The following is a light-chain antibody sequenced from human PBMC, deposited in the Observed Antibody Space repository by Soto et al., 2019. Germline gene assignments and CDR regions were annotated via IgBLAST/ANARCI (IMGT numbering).Light chain of an antibody. CDR2: DVS. CDR3: GSYGARYRVWG. Sequence: QSALTQPRSVCGSPGQSVTISCSGTSSDVGGSDYVSWYQQHPGNAPKLMIYDVSERPSGVPDRLSGSKSGNTASVTISRRRAEDEADYYCGSYGARYRVWGFGGGTKVTVL. V-gene: IGLV2-11*01. J-gene: IGLJ3*02. CDR1: SSDVGGSDY.